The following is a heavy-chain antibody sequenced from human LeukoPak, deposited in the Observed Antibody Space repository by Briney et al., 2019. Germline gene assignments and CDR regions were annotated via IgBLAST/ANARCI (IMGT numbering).Heavy chain of an antibody. CDR3: AREGYCSGGSCHERFDY. D-gene: IGHD2-15*01. CDR1: GYTFTSYD. CDR2: MNPNSGNT. J-gene: IGHJ4*02. Sequence: ASVKVSCKASGYTFTSYDIDWVRQATGQGLEWMGWMNPNSGNTGYAQKFQGRVTVTRNTSISTAYMELSSLRSEDTAVYYCAREGYCSGGSCHERFDYWGQGTLVTVSS. V-gene: IGHV1-8*01.